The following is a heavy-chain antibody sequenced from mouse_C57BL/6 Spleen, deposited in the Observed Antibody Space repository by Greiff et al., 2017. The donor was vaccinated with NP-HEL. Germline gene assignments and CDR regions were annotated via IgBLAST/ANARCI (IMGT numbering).Heavy chain of an antibody. V-gene: IGHV1-15*01. J-gene: IGHJ1*03. CDR1: GYTFTDYE. CDR3: TRTPTDYGSSHWYFDV. D-gene: IGHD1-1*01. Sequence: QVQLQQPGAELVRPGASVTLSCKASGYTFTDYEMHWVKQTPVHGLEWIGAIDPETGGTAYNQKFKGKAILTVDKSSSTAYMALRSLTSEDSAVYYGTRTPTDYGSSHWYFDVWGTGTTVTVSS. CDR2: IDPETGGT.